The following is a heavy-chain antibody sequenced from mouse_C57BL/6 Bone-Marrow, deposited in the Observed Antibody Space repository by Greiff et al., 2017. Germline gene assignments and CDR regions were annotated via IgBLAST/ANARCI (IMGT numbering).Heavy chain of an antibody. D-gene: IGHD2-1*01. J-gene: IGHJ1*03. Sequence: EVQLVESGGDLVKPGGSLKLSCAASGFTFSSYGMSWVRQTPDKRLEWVATISSGGSYTYYPDSVKGRFTISRDNAKNTLYLQMSSLKSEDTAMYYCARRMVTTPYWYFDVWGTGTTVTVSS. V-gene: IGHV5-6*01. CDR2: ISSGGSYT. CDR1: GFTFSSYG. CDR3: ARRMVTTPYWYFDV.